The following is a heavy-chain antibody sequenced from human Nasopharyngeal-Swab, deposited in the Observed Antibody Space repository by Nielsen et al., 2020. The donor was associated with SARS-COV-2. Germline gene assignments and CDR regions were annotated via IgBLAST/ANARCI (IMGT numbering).Heavy chain of an antibody. D-gene: IGHD4-17*01. J-gene: IGHJ6*03. Sequence: WIRQPPGKGLEWIGYIYYSGSTNYNPSLKSRVTISADTTKNQFPLKQSSVTAADTAVNYCASHHYGVNGEYYYMDVWGKGTTVTVSS. V-gene: IGHV4-61*07. CDR3: ASHHYGVNGEYYYMDV. CDR2: IYYSGST.